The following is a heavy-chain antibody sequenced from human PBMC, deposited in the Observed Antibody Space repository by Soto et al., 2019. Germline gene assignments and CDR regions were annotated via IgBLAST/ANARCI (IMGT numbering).Heavy chain of an antibody. V-gene: IGHV1-69*13. Sequence: ASVKVSCKASGGTFSSYAISWVRQPPGQGLEWMGGIIPIFGTANYAQKFQGRVTITADESTSTAYMELSSLRSEDTAVYYCAVYTAMAKGVDYWGQGTLVTVSS. CDR2: IIPIFGTA. CDR1: GGTFSSYA. J-gene: IGHJ4*02. D-gene: IGHD5-18*01. CDR3: AVYTAMAKGVDY.